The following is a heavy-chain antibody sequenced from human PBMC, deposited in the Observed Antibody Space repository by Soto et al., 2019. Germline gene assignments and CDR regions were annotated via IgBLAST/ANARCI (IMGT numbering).Heavy chain of an antibody. CDR1: GFTFSSYW. D-gene: IGHD4-17*01. CDR2: IKQDGSEK. J-gene: IGHJ5*02. Sequence: LRLSCAASGFTFSSYWMSWVRQAPGKGLEWVANIKQDGSEKYYVDSVKGRFTISRDNAKNSLYLQMNSLRAEDTAVYYCARGSRFLYDYGANWFDPWGQGTLVTVSS. V-gene: IGHV3-7*03. CDR3: ARGSRFLYDYGANWFDP.